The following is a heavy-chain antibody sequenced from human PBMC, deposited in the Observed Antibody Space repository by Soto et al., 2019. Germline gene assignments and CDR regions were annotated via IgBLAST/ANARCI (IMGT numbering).Heavy chain of an antibody. J-gene: IGHJ4*02. CDR2: VSVYNGNT. D-gene: IGHD1-26*01. CDR1: GYTFSNYD. V-gene: IGHV1-18*01. Sequence: ASVKVSCKASGYTFSNYDVIWLRRAPGQGLEWMGWVSVYNGNTNYAQKLQGRVTMTTDTSTSTAYMELRSLRSDDTAVYYCARVRSVRVTVGTTSDRDYFDYWGQGTLVTVSS. CDR3: ARVRSVRVTVGTTSDRDYFDY.